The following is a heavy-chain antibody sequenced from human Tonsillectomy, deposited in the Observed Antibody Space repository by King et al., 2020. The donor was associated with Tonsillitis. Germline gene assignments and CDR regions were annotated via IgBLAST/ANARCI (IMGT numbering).Heavy chain of an antibody. Sequence: QLQESGPGLVKPSETLSLTCLVSGYFISTGYHWGWIRQPPGKGLEWIGTINHSGNIYYNPSLKSRVTISMDTSKNQFSLRVNSVTAADTAVYYCTRIGGAYSGGFDYCGQGTLVTVSS. CDR2: INHSGNI. V-gene: IGHV4-38-2*01. CDR3: TRIGGAYSGGFDY. CDR1: GYFISTGYH. J-gene: IGHJ4*02. D-gene: IGHD1-26*01.